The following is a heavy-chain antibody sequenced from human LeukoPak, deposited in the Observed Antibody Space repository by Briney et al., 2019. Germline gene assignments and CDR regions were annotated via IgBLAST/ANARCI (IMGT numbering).Heavy chain of an antibody. CDR1: GFTFSNYA. CDR3: VKVGSSATVVNAFEI. Sequence: GGSLRLSCSASGFTFSNYAMHWVRQPPGKGLEYVSAITSSGGSTYYTESVRGRFTVSRDNSKNTLYLQMSSLRPEDTAVYYCVKVGSSATVVNAFEIWGQGTMVTVCS. V-gene: IGHV3-64D*06. J-gene: IGHJ3*02. D-gene: IGHD4-23*01. CDR2: ITSSGGST.